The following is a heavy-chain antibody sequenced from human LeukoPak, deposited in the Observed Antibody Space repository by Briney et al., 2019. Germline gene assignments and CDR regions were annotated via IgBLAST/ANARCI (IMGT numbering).Heavy chain of an antibody. Sequence: SETLSLTCTVSGGSISSFYWSWIRQPAGKGLEWIGRIYSSGTTNYNPSLKSRLTMSVDTSKNQFSLKLSSVTAADTAVYYCARDSAPGDWNYDYWGQGTLVTVSS. CDR2: IYSSGTT. J-gene: IGHJ4*02. D-gene: IGHD1-7*01. CDR3: ARDSAPGDWNYDY. CDR1: GGSISSFY. V-gene: IGHV4-4*07.